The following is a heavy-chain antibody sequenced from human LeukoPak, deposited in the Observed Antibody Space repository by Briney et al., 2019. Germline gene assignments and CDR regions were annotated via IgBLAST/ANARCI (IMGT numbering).Heavy chain of an antibody. D-gene: IGHD2-8*02. J-gene: IGHJ4*01. CDR1: GYTFASYG. CDR2: ISAYNGDT. V-gene: IGHV1-18*01. CDR3: ARDTALIITPGGPDY. Sequence: ASVKVSCKASGYTFASYGISWVRQAPGQGLEWVGWISAYNGDTRYAQHLQGRVTLTTDTSTRTAYMELRSLTSDDTALYYCARDTALIITPGGPDYWGRGTLITVS.